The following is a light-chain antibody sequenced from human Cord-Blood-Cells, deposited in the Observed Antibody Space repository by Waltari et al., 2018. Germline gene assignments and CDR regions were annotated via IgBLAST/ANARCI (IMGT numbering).Light chain of an antibody. V-gene: IGKV4-1*01. CDR3: KQYYSTPPT. CDR2: LAS. Sequence: EIVMTQSPDSLAVSLGERATINCKTSQSVLYSSNNKNYLAWYQQKPGQPTKLLIYLASTRESGVPDLFSGSGSGTDFTLTISSLQAEDVAVFYCKQYYSTPPTFGQGTKVEIK. J-gene: IGKJ1*01. CDR1: QSVLYSSNNKNY.